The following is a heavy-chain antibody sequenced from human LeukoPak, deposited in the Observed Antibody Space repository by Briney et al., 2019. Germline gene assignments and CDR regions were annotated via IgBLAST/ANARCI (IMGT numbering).Heavy chain of an antibody. V-gene: IGHV3-48*01. CDR3: ARERASIAAAGSGVVYYFDY. Sequence: GGSLRLSCAASGLTFSSYSMNWVRQAPGKGLEWVSYISSSSSTIYYADSVKGRFTISRDNAKNSLYLQMNSLRAEDTAVYYCARERASIAAAGSGVVYYFDYWGQGTLVTVSS. D-gene: IGHD6-13*01. CDR1: GLTFSSYS. CDR2: ISSSSSTI. J-gene: IGHJ4*02.